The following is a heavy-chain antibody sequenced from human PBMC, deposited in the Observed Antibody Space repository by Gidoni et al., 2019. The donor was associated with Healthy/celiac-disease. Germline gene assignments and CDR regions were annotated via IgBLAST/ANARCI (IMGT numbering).Heavy chain of an antibody. CDR3: TSNPGGSFHPYGMDV. CDR2: IRSKAYGGTT. V-gene: IGHV3-49*04. CDR1: EFTCGDYA. Sequence: EVRLVESGGGWVQPGRSLRVACTASEFTCGDYAMSWVRQAPGKGLDWVGFIRSKAYGGTTEYAASVKGRFTISRDDSKSIAYLQMNSLKTEDTAVYYCTSNPGGSFHPYGMDVWGQGTTVTVSS. J-gene: IGHJ6*02. D-gene: IGHD3-10*01.